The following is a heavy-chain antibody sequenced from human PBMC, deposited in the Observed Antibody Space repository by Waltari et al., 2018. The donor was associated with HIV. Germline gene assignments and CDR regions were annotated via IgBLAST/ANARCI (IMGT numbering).Heavy chain of an antibody. J-gene: IGHJ5*02. Sequence: QVQLQESGPGLVKPSETLSLTCTVSGYSISSGYYWGWIRQPPGKGLEWIGSIYHSGSTYYNPSLKSRVTISVDTSKNQFSLKLSSVTAADTAVYYCARDSRHEYSSSSDWFDPWGQGTLVTVSS. V-gene: IGHV4-38-2*02. CDR3: ARDSRHEYSSSSDWFDP. D-gene: IGHD6-6*01. CDR1: GYSISSGYY. CDR2: IYHSGST.